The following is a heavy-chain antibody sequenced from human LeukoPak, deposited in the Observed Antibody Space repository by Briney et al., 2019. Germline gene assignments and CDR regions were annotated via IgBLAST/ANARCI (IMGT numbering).Heavy chain of an antibody. D-gene: IGHD6-13*01. CDR1: GDSISSYY. CDR3: ATGYSSTWYYFDY. V-gene: IGHV4-59*01. Sequence: PSETLSLTCTVSGDSISSYYWSWLRQPPGKGLEWIGYIYHSGSTNYNPSLKSRVTISADTSKDQFSLKLASVTAADTAVYYCATGYSSTWYYFDYWGQATLVTVSS. CDR2: IYHSGST. J-gene: IGHJ4*02.